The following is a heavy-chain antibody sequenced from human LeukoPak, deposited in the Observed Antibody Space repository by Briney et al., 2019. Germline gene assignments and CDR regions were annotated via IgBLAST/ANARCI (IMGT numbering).Heavy chain of an antibody. J-gene: IGHJ4*02. CDR3: ARGRGVLRFLEWLGFFDY. Sequence: SETLSLTCAVYGGSFRGYYWSWIRQPPGKGLEWIGEINHSGSTNYNPSLKSRVTISVDTSKNQFSLKLSSVTAADTAVYYCARGRGVLRFLEWLGFFDYWGQGTLVTVS. CDR1: GGSFRGYY. CDR2: INHSGST. D-gene: IGHD3-3*01. V-gene: IGHV4-34*01.